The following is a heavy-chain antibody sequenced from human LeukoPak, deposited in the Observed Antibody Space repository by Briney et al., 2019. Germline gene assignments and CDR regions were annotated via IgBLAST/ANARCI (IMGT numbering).Heavy chain of an antibody. Sequence: PGRSLRLSCAAPGFTFSSYGMHWVRQAPGKGLEWVAVIWYDGSNKYYADSVKGRFTTSRDNSKNTLYLQMNSLRAEDTAVYYCARDSLEMATIDYWGQGTLVTVSS. CDR2: IWYDGSNK. D-gene: IGHD5-24*01. V-gene: IGHV3-33*01. CDR1: GFTFSSYG. CDR3: ARDSLEMATIDY. J-gene: IGHJ4*02.